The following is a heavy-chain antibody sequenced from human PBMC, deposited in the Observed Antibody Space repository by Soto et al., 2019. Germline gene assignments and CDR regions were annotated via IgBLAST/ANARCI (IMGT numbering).Heavy chain of an antibody. CDR2: IDPSDSYT. J-gene: IGHJ6*02. D-gene: IGHD2-21*02. Sequence: GESLKISCKGSGYSFTSYWISWVRQMPGKGLEWMGRIDPSDSYTNYSPSFQGHVTISADKSISTAYLQWSSLKASDTAMYYCARPVGVTKHYYCYYGMDVWGQGTTVTVSS. V-gene: IGHV5-10-1*01. CDR1: GYSFTSYW. CDR3: ARPVGVTKHYYCYYGMDV.